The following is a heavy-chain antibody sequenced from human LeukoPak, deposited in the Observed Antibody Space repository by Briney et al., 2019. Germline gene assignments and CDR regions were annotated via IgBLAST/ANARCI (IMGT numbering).Heavy chain of an antibody. D-gene: IGHD6-13*01. Sequence: SQTLSLTCTVSGGSISSGGYYWSWIRQHPGKGLEWIGYIYYSGSTYYNPSLKSRLTISVDTSKNQFSLKLSSVTAADTAVYYCAAGIAAAVPFDYWGQGTLVTVSS. J-gene: IGHJ4*02. CDR3: AAGIAAAVPFDY. CDR2: IYYSGST. CDR1: GGSISSGGYY. V-gene: IGHV4-31*03.